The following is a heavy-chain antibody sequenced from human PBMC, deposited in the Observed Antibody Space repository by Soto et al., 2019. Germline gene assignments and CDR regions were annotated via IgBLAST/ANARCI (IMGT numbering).Heavy chain of an antibody. CDR3: ARGGAIVVVVAATHDAFDS. CDR2: INPNSGGT. D-gene: IGHD2-15*01. V-gene: IGHV1-2*04. Sequence: QVPLVQSGAEVKKPGASVKVSCKASGYTFTGYYMHWVRQAPGQGLEWMGWINPNSGGTNCAQKFQGWATITRDTSISTAYMERSRLRSDDTAVYYCARGGAIVVVVAATHDAFDSWGQGTMVTVS. J-gene: IGHJ3*02. CDR1: GYTFTGYY.